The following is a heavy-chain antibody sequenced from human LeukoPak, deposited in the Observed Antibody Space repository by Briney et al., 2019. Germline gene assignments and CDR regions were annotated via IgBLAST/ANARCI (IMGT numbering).Heavy chain of an antibody. CDR2: ISAYNGNT. J-gene: IGHJ5*02. CDR3: ARDRGWLQFFPNWFDP. D-gene: IGHD5-24*01. CDR1: GYTFTSYG. Sequence: ASVKVSCKASGYTFTSYGISWVRQAPGQGLERMGWISAYNGNTNYAQKLQGRVTMTTDTSTSTAYMELRSLRSDDTAVYYCARDRGWLQFFPNWFDPWGQGTLVTVSS. V-gene: IGHV1-18*01.